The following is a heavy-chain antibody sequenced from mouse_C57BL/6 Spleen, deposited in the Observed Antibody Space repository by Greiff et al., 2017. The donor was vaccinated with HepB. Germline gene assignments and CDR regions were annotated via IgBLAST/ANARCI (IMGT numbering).Heavy chain of an antibody. Sequence: QVQLQQPGAELVRPGTSVKLSCKASGYTFTSYWMHWVKQRPGQGLEWIGVIDPSDSYTNYNQKFKGKATLTVDTSSSTAYMQLSSLTSEDSAVYYCANYYGSSSRYFDVWRTGTTVTVSS. J-gene: IGHJ1*03. V-gene: IGHV1-59*01. CDR3: ANYYGSSSRYFDV. CDR2: IDPSDSYT. D-gene: IGHD1-1*01. CDR1: GYTFTSYW.